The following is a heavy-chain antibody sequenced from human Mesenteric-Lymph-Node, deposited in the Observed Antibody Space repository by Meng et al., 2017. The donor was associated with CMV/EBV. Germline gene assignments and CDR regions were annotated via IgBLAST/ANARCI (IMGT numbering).Heavy chain of an antibody. D-gene: IGHD4-23*01. CDR3: ARHQRWLKSEGGFNY. Sequence: VPLQPCGAGLLKPSETRSLTCAVYGGSFSGYYWSWIRQPPGKGLEWIGEINHSGSTNYNPSLKSRVTISVDTSKNQFSLKLSSVTAADTAVYYCARHQRWLKSEGGFNYWGQGTLVTVSS. CDR2: INHSGST. V-gene: IGHV4-34*01. J-gene: IGHJ4*02. CDR1: GGSFSGYY.